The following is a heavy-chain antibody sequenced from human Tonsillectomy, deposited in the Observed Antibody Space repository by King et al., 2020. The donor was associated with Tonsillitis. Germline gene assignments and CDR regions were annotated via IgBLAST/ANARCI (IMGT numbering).Heavy chain of an antibody. CDR3: ARGRGISPWGGSGSSYFKY. V-gene: IGHV4-59*01. D-gene: IGHD3-10*01. CDR1: GGSFSSYY. Sequence: QLQESGPGLVKPSETLSLTCTVSGGSFSSYYWSWIRQPPGKGLEWIKYIYYTGSTNYNPSLKSRVTISVDTSKNQFSRKLTSVTAADTAVYYCARGRGISPWGGSGSSYFKYWGQGTLVTVSS. J-gene: IGHJ4*02. CDR2: IYYTGST.